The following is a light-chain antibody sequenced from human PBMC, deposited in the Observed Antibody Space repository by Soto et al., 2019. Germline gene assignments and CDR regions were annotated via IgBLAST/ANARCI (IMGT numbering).Light chain of an antibody. CDR1: QSISSY. J-gene: IGKJ1*01. V-gene: IGKV1-5*01. CDR3: QQYDNYVT. Sequence: DIHMAQSPSSLSSSLVDRVTFACRAIQSISSYLNWYQQTPGKAPNLLIYGASNLESGVPSRFSGSGSGTEFTLTITSLQPDDFATYYCQQYDNYVTFGQGTKVDIK. CDR2: GAS.